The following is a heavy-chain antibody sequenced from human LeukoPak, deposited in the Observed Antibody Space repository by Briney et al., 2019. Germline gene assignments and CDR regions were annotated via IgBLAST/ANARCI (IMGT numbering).Heavy chain of an antibody. V-gene: IGHV4-38-2*01. Sequence: PSETLSLTCAVSGDSIRSGHYWGWIRPSPGKGLEWIGSINHSGITEYNPSLKSRVTLSVDTSKNQFSLQLRSVTAADRALYYCARSGDYIKEGFDYWGQGTQVTVSS. J-gene: IGHJ4*02. D-gene: IGHD3-22*01. CDR1: GDSIRSGHY. CDR3: ARSGDYIKEGFDY. CDR2: INHSGIT.